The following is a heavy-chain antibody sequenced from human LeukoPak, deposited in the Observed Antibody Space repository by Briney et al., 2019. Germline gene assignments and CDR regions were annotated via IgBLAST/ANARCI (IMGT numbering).Heavy chain of an antibody. CDR2: IYYSGST. J-gene: IGHJ5*02. CDR1: GGSISSISYY. D-gene: IGHD3-3*01. Sequence: SETPSLTCTVSGGSISSISYYWGWIRQPPGKGLEWIGSIYYSGSTYYNPSLKSRVTISVDTSKNQFSLKLSSVTAADTAVYYCARVQRITIFGVIHNWFDLWGQGTLVTVSS. V-gene: IGHV4-39*07. CDR3: ARVQRITIFGVIHNWFDL.